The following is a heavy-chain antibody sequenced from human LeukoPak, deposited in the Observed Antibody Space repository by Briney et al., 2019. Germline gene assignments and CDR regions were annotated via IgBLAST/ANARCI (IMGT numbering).Heavy chain of an antibody. Sequence: SETLSLTCTVSGGSISSYYWSWIRQPAGKGLEWIGRIYTSGSTNYNPSLKSRVTMSVDTSKNQFSLKLSSVTAADTAVYYCARDLVGSSPPWAFDIWGQGTMVTVSS. J-gene: IGHJ3*02. D-gene: IGHD1-26*01. CDR1: GGSISSYY. V-gene: IGHV4-4*07. CDR2: IYTSGST. CDR3: ARDLVGSSPPWAFDI.